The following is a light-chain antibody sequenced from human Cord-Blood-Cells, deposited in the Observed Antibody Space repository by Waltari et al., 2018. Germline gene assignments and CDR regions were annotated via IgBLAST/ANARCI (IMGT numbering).Light chain of an antibody. CDR1: QSVSSY. CDR2: DAS. J-gene: IGKJ3*01. Sequence: EIVLTQSPATLSLSPGERATLSCRASQSVSSYLAWYQQKPGQAPRLLIYDASNRATGIPARFSVSGSGTYFTLTISRLEPEDFAVYYCQQRSNWPPLFTFGPGTKVDIK. CDR3: QQRSNWPPLFT. V-gene: IGKV3-11*01.